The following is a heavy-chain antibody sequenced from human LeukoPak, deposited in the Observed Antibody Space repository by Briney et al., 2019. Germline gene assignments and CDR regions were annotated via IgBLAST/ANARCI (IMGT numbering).Heavy chain of an antibody. J-gene: IGHJ4*02. V-gene: IGHV3-23*01. CDR3: AKAQSITMIVVVITDIDY. D-gene: IGHD3-22*01. CDR2: ISGGGGST. Sequence: GGSLRLSCAASGFTFSSYAMSWVRQAPGKGLEWVSAISGGGGSTYYADSVKGRFTISRDNSKNTLYLQMNSLRAEDTAVYYCAKAQSITMIVVVITDIDYWGQGTLVTVSS. CDR1: GFTFSSYA.